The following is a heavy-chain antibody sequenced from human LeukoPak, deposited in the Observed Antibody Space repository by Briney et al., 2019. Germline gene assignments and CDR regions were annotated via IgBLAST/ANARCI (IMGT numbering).Heavy chain of an antibody. CDR3: ARILYSNNIDY. V-gene: IGHV4-4*02. CDR1: GGSISSSNW. Sequence: SETLSLTCAVSGGSISSSNWWSWVRQPPGRGLEWIGSIYYSGSTYYNPSLKSRVTISVDTSKNQFSLKLSSVTAADTAVYYCARILYSNNIDYWGQGTLVTVSS. CDR2: IYYSGST. D-gene: IGHD2/OR15-2a*01. J-gene: IGHJ4*02.